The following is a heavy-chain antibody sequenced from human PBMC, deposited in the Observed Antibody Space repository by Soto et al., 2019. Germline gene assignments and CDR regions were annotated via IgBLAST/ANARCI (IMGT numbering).Heavy chain of an antibody. CDR2: IVPIFETL. V-gene: IGHV1-69*18. D-gene: IGHD6-19*01. J-gene: IGHJ4*02. Sequence: QVQLVQSGAEVKKPGSSVKVSCKASGATFSGYAINCVRQAPGQGLEWLGRIVPIFETLNYAERFQGRVAITADESTTTVYMELTTLTHDDTAVYYCVVMGNVAVSNPRSFDFWGQGTQVTVSS. CDR3: VVMGNVAVSNPRSFDF. CDR1: GATFSGYA.